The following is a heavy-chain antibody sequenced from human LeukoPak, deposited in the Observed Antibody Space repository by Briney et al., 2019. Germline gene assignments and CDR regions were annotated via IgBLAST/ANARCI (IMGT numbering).Heavy chain of an antibody. CDR1: GFTFSTYG. V-gene: IGHV3-23*01. CDR2: ISGSGGST. CDR3: AKSRDYDFWI. J-gene: IGHJ4*02. D-gene: IGHD3-3*01. Sequence: GGSLRLSCATSGFTFSTYGMHWVRQAPGKGLEWVSAISGSGGSTYYADSVKGRFTISRDNSKNTLYLQMNSLRAEDTAVYYCAKSRDYDFWIWGQGTLVTVSS.